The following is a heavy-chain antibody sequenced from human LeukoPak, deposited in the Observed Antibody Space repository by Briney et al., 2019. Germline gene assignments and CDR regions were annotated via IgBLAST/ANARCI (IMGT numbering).Heavy chain of an antibody. CDR2: IYYSGST. V-gene: IGHV4-39*01. J-gene: IGHJ4*02. CDR1: GGSISSSRYF. CDR3: ARLPRVDYFDY. Sequence: SGTLSLTCTVSGGSISSSRYFWGWIRQPPGKGLEWIGSIYYSGSTYYNPSLKSRVTISVDTSTNQFSLRLSSVTAADTAEYYCARLPRVDYFDYWGQGTLVTVSS.